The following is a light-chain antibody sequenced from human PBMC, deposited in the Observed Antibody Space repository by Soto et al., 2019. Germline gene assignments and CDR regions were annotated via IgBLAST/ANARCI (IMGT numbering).Light chain of an antibody. V-gene: IGKV1-33*01. CDR3: QQYDNLLCT. Sequence: DIQMTQSPSSLSASVGDRVTITCQASQDISNYLNWYQQKPGKAPKLLIYDASNLETGVPSRFSGGGSGTDFTFTISSLQPEDIATYYCQQYDNLLCTFGPGTKVDIK. CDR2: DAS. CDR1: QDISNY. J-gene: IGKJ3*01.